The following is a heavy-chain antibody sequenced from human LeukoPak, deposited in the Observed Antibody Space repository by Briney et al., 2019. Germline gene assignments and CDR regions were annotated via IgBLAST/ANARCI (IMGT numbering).Heavy chain of an antibody. CDR2: IIPIFGTA. Sequence: SVKVSCKASGGTFSSYAISWVRQAPGQGLEWMGGIIPIFGTANYAQKFQGRVTITADESTSTAYMELSSLRSEDTAVYYCARDVKPPHAYCGGDCYSLDYWGQGTLVTVSS. D-gene: IGHD2-21*02. CDR3: ARDVKPPHAYCGGDCYSLDY. V-gene: IGHV1-69*13. CDR1: GGTFSSYA. J-gene: IGHJ4*02.